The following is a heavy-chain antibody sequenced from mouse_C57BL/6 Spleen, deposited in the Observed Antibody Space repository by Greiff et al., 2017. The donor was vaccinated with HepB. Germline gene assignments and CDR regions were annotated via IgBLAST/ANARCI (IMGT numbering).Heavy chain of an antibody. J-gene: IGHJ3*01. D-gene: IGHD2-2*01. CDR3: ARGAGYGYGGFAY. V-gene: IGHV1-80*01. Sequence: QVQLKESGAELVKPGASVKISCKASGYAFSSYWMNWVKQRPGKGLEWIGQIYPGDGDTNYNGKFKGKATLTADKSSSTAYMQLSSLTSEDSAVYFCARGAGYGYGGFAYWGQGTLVTVSA. CDR1: GYAFSSYW. CDR2: IYPGDGDT.